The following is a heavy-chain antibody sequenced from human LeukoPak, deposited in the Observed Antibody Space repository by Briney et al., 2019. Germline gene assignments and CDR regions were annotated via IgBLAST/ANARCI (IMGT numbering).Heavy chain of an antibody. D-gene: IGHD3-9*01. Sequence: GGSLRLSCAASGFTFGTYAISWVRQAPGKGLDWVSGISGSGVNTYYADSVKGRFTISRDNSKNTLYLQMNSLRAEDTAVYYCTTNRYNWGKGTLVTVSS. CDR2: ISGSGVNT. CDR3: TTNRYN. CDR1: GFTFGTYA. V-gene: IGHV3-23*01. J-gene: IGHJ4*02.